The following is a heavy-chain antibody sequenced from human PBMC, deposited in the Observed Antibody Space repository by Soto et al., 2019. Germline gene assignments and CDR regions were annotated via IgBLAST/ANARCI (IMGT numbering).Heavy chain of an antibody. D-gene: IGHD3-3*01. V-gene: IGHV4-30-4*01. J-gene: IGHJ6*02. CDR2: IYYTGST. CDR1: GGSISSGDYY. Sequence: SETLSLTCTVSGGSISSGDYYWSWIRQPPGKGLEWIGYIYYTGSTYFNPSLESRVTIALDTSKSQVSLKLSSVTAADTAVYYCVRVAGEATFGVESYGMDVWGQGTTVTVSS. CDR3: VRVAGEATFGVESYGMDV.